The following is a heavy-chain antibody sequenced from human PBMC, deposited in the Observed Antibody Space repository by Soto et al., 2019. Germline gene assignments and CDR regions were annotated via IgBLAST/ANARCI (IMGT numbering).Heavy chain of an antibody. CDR2: INEDGSER. CDR1: GFTFTNYY. D-gene: IGHD1-26*01. J-gene: IGHJ4*02. Sequence: GGSLRLSCAASGFTFTNYYVSWVRQAQGKGLEWVANINEDGSERYYVDSVKGRFTVSRDNAKNSLYLQMNSLRAEDTAIYYCAKWGGGGSDYWGQGSLVTVSS. CDR3: AKWGGGGSDY. V-gene: IGHV3-7*01.